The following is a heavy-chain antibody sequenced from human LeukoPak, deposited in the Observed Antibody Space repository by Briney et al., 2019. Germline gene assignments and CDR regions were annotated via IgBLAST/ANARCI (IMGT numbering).Heavy chain of an antibody. Sequence: ASVKVSCKASGGTFSRYAISWVRQAPGQGLEWMGRLIPIFGIANYAQKFQGRVTITADKSTSTAYMELSSLRSEDTAVYYCARGSVYFDYWGQGTLVTVSS. J-gene: IGHJ4*02. CDR2: LIPIFGIA. CDR1: GGTFSRYA. D-gene: IGHD1-14*01. CDR3: ARGSVYFDY. V-gene: IGHV1-69*04.